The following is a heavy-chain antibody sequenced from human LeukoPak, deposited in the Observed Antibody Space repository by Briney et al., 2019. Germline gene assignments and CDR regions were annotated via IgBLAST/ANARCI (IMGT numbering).Heavy chain of an antibody. Sequence: GRSLRLSCAASGFTFSSYGMHWVRQAPGKGLEWVSVIYSGGGTYYADSVKGRFTISRDNSKNTLYLQMNSLGAEDTAVYYCARDVGGGGLAFDIWGQGTMVTVSS. CDR3: ARDVGGGGLAFDI. J-gene: IGHJ3*02. V-gene: IGHV3-53*01. CDR2: IYSGGGT. D-gene: IGHD3-16*01. CDR1: GFTFSSYG.